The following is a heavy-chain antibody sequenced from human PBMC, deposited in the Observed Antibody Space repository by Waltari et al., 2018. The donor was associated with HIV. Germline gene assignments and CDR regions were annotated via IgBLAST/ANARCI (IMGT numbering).Heavy chain of an antibody. D-gene: IGHD6-13*01. V-gene: IGHV4-39*01. Sequence: QLQLQESGPGLVKPSETLSLTCTVSGGSISSSSYYWGWIRQPPGKGLEWIGSIYYSWSTYYNPYLKSRVTISVDTSKNQFSLKLSSVTAADTAVYYCASRQTDYSSSWPFDYWGQGTLVTVSS. CDR1: GGSISSSSYY. CDR2: IYYSWST. J-gene: IGHJ4*02. CDR3: ASRQTDYSSSWPFDY.